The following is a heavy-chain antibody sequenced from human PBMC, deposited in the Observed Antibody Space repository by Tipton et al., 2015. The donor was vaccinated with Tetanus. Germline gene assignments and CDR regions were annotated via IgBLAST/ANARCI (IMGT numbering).Heavy chain of an antibody. CDR2: ITWNSGSH. CDR3: AKNFLSYIDH. Sequence: SLRLSCIASGFTFDDYAMHWVRQAPGKGLEWVAGITWNSGSHNYADSVKGRFTISRDNAQNSLYLQMHNLTAEDTALYYCAKNFLSYIDHWGQGTLVTVSS. J-gene: IGHJ4*02. D-gene: IGHD2-2*02. V-gene: IGHV3-9*01. CDR1: GFTFDDYA.